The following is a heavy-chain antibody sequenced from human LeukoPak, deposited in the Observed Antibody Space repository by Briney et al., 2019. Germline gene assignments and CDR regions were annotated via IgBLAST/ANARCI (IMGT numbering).Heavy chain of an antibody. CDR1: GFTFSSYW. Sequence: GGSLRLSCAASGFTFSSYWMSWVRQAPGKGLEWVANIKQDGSEKYYVDSVKGRFTISRDNAKNSLYLQMNSLRAEDTAVYYCARDGGGSYQGIFDYWGQGTLVTVSS. CDR3: ARDGGGSYQGIFDY. J-gene: IGHJ4*02. CDR2: IKQDGSEK. D-gene: IGHD1-26*01. V-gene: IGHV3-7*01.